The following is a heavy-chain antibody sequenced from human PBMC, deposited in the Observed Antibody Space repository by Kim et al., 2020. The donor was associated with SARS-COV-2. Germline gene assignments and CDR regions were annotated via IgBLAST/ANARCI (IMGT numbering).Heavy chain of an antibody. CDR3: AKDPEWLVLGPYFDY. D-gene: IGHD6-19*01. J-gene: IGHJ4*02. Sequence: DSVKGRFTISRDNSKNTLYLQMNSLRAEDTAVYYCAKDPEWLVLGPYFDYWGQGTLVTVSS. V-gene: IGHV3-23*01.